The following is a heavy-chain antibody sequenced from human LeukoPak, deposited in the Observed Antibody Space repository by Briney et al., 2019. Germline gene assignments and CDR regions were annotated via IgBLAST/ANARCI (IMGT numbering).Heavy chain of an antibody. Sequence: SQTLSLTCTVSGGSISSGSYYLSWIRQPAGKGLEWIGRIYTSGSTNYNPSLKSRVTISVDTSKNQFSLKLSSVTAADTAVYYCARDDSSGYYPDAFDIWGQGTMVTVSS. J-gene: IGHJ3*02. CDR3: ARDDSSGYYPDAFDI. CDR2: IYTSGST. V-gene: IGHV4-61*02. CDR1: GGSISSGSYY. D-gene: IGHD3-22*01.